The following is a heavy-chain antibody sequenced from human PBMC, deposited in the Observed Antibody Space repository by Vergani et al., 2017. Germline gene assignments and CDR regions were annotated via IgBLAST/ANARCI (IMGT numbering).Heavy chain of an antibody. CDR1: GGTFSSYP. D-gene: IGHD2-8*02. Sequence: QVQLVQSGAEVKKPGSSVKVSCKASGGTFSSYPISWVRQAPGQGLEWMGRIIPIFGTANYAQKFQCRVTITADESTSTAYMELSSLRSEDTAVYYGARVKVGXTGGFYYVYGMDVWGQGTTVTVSS. CDR2: IIPIFGTA. CDR3: ARVKVGXTGGFYYVYGMDV. J-gene: IGHJ6*02. V-gene: IGHV1-69*13.